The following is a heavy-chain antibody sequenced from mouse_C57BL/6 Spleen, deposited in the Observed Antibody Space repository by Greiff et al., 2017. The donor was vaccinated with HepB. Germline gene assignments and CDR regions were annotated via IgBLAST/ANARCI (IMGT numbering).Heavy chain of an antibody. Sequence: VHVKQSGAELVKPGASVKLSCTASGFNIKDYYMHWVKQRTEQGLEWIGRIDPEDGETKYAPKFQGKATIAADTSSNTSYLQLSSLTSEDTSVYYCHSQANYAMDYWGQGTSVTVSS. CDR2: IDPEDGET. V-gene: IGHV14-2*01. CDR1: GFNIKDYY. J-gene: IGHJ4*01. D-gene: IGHD3-2*02. CDR3: HSQANYAMDY.